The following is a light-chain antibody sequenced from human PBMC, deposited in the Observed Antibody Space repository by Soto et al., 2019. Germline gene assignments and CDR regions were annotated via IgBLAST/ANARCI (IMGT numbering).Light chain of an antibody. CDR1: QSVSSNY. CDR2: GAS. V-gene: IGKV3-20*01. J-gene: IGKJ1*01. CDR3: QQYGSSPWT. Sequence: EIVLTQSPGTLSLSPGERATLSCRASQSVSSNYLAWYQQKPGQAPRPLIYGASSRATGIPDWFSGSGAGTDSTVTISGLEPEDFAVYYCQQYGSSPWTFGKGTKVESK.